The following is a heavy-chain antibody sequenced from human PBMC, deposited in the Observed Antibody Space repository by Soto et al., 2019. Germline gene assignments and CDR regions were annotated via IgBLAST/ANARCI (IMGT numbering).Heavy chain of an antibody. Sequence: QVQLVESGGGVVQPGRSLRLSCAASGFTFSSYGMHWVRQAPGKGLEWVAVISYDGSNKYYADSVKGRFTISRDNSKNTRYLQMKSLRAEDTAVYYCAKDPRRLRREVRGSAFDIWGQGTMVTVSS. J-gene: IGHJ3*02. CDR3: AKDPRRLRREVRGSAFDI. CDR1: GFTFSSYG. CDR2: ISYDGSNK. D-gene: IGHD5-18*01. V-gene: IGHV3-30*18.